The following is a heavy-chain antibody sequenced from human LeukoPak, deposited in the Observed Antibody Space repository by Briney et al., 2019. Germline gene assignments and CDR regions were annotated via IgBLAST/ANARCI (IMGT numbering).Heavy chain of an antibody. J-gene: IGHJ5*02. Sequence: GASVKVSCKASGYTFTSYGISWVRQAPGQGLEWMGWISAYNGNTNYAQKLQGRVTVTTDTSTSTAYMELRSLRSDDTAVYYCARDLPYSGSYSPWFDPWGQGTLVTVSS. D-gene: IGHD1-26*01. CDR3: ARDLPYSGSYSPWFDP. CDR1: GYTFTSYG. CDR2: ISAYNGNT. V-gene: IGHV1-18*01.